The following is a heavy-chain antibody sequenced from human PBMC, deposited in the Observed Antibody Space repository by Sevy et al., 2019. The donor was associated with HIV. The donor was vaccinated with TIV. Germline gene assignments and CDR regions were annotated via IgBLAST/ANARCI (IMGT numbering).Heavy chain of an antibody. J-gene: IGHJ4*02. V-gene: IGHV3-15*01. CDR2: IRSKSGGGTT. CDR3: AIDHRRDGTIVVPFEK. D-gene: IGHD1-26*01. CDR1: GFSLNDAW. Sequence: GGSLRLSCVASGFSLNDAWMSWVRQAPGKGLEWVARIRSKSGGGTTDLAAFAKGKFTISRDDTKNRLYLQMNSLKTEDTAVYYCAIDHRRDGTIVVPFEKWGQGTLVTVSS.